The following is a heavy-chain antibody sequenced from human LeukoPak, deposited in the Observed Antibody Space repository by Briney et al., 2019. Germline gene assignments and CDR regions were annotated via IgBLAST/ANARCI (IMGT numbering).Heavy chain of an antibody. J-gene: IGHJ6*03. CDR2: ISTRGSTI. V-gene: IGHV3-48*03. D-gene: IGHD2-8*02. CDR3: ARDSAWWGTYYYYMDV. CDR1: GFTFSDYE. Sequence: GGSLRLSCAASGFTFSDYEMNWVRQAPGKGLEWVSYISTRGSTIYYADSVKGRFTISRDNAKNSLYLQMNSLRAEDTAVYYCARDSAWWGTYYYYMDVWGKGTTVTISS.